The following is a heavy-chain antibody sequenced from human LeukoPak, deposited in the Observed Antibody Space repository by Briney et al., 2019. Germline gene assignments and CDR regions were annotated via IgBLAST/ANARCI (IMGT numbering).Heavy chain of an antibody. D-gene: IGHD6-13*01. CDR1: GITFSSYG. V-gene: IGHV3-30*02. CDR3: AKDRDSSSWYVPVDY. J-gene: IGHJ4*02. Sequence: PGGSLRLSCAASGITFSSYGMQWVRQAPGKGLEWVAFIRYDGSNKYYADSVKGRFTISRDNSKNTLYLQMNSLRAEDTAVYYCAKDRDSSSWYVPVDYWGQGTLVTVSS. CDR2: IRYDGSNK.